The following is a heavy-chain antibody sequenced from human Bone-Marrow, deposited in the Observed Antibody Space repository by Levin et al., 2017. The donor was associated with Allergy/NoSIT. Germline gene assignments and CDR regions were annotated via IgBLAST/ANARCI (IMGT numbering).Heavy chain of an antibody. J-gene: IGHJ4*02. CDR2: IGTHGGTT. CDR1: GFSFSDYV. Sequence: GESLKISCAASGFSFSDYVISWVRQAPGKGLEWVSAIGTHGGTTYYAGSVKGRFTISRDDSKNTLILQMNSLRVDDTAVYYCATTGTSSPWFDYWGQGALVTVSS. CDR3: ATTGTSSPWFDY. V-gene: IGHV3-23*01. D-gene: IGHD1-14*01.